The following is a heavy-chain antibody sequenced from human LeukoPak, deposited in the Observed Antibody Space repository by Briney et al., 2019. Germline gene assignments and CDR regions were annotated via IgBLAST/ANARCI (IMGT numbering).Heavy chain of an antibody. CDR2: INSDGSST. CDR3: ARGSDYDILTGYSPSDAFDI. CDR1: GFTFSSYW. J-gene: IGHJ3*02. D-gene: IGHD3-9*01. Sequence: PGGSLRLSCAASGFTFSSYWMHWVRQAPGKGLVWVSRINSDGSSTSYADSMKGRFTISRDNAKNTLYLQMNSLRAEDTAVYYCARGSDYDILTGYSPSDAFDIWGQGTMVTVSS. V-gene: IGHV3-74*01.